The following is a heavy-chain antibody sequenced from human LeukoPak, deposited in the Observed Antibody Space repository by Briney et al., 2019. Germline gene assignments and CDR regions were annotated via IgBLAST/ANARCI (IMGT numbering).Heavy chain of an antibody. CDR3: ARDQDYDILTGYYSPYYYYGMDV. V-gene: IGHV3-23*01. CDR2: ISGSGGST. D-gene: IGHD3-9*01. Sequence: GGSLRLSCAASGFTFSSYAMSWVRQAPGKGLEWVSAISGSGGSTYYADSVKGRFTISRDNSKNTLYLQMNSLRAEDTAVYYCARDQDYDILTGYYSPYYYYGMDVWGQGTTVTVSS. CDR1: GFTFSSYA. J-gene: IGHJ6*02.